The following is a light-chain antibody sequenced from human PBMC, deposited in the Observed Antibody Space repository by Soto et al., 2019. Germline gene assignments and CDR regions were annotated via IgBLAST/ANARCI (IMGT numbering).Light chain of an antibody. Sequence: VWPRVPDTRSFSPVERPTRSVMASQSVSSSYLAWYQQKPGQAPRLLIYGASSRATGIPDRFSGSGSGTDFTLTISRLAPEDFAVYYWQQYGSSRTFGQGTKVDIK. CDR1: QSVSSSY. CDR2: GAS. J-gene: IGKJ1*01. CDR3: QQYGSSRT. V-gene: IGKV3-20*01.